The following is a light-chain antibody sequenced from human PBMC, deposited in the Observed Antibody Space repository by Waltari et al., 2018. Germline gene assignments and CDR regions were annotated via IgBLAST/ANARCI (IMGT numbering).Light chain of an antibody. CDR2: YVF. V-gene: IGKV2-29*02. Sequence: DIVLTQTPRSLSVTPGQPASISCKSRESVGYVDGKTYLYWYLQRPGQSPQLLIYYVFRRFSGVPDRFSGSGSVTDFTLKISRVEAEDVGVYYCMQGAYLPPITFGQGTRLEIK. J-gene: IGKJ5*01. CDR3: MQGAYLPPIT. CDR1: ESVGYVDGKTY.